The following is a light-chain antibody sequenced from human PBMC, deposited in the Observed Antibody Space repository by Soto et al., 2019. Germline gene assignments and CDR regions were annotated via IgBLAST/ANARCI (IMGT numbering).Light chain of an antibody. CDR2: DVN. CDR3: FSYTSSGTFV. V-gene: IGLV2-14*03. Sequence: QSALTQPASVSGSPGQSITISCTGTSSDVGGYNYVSWYQQHTDKAPQLMIYDVNNRPSGVSNLFSGSKSGNTASLTISGLQAEDEADYYCFSYTSSGTFVFGGGTKLTVL. CDR1: SSDVGGYNY. J-gene: IGLJ2*01.